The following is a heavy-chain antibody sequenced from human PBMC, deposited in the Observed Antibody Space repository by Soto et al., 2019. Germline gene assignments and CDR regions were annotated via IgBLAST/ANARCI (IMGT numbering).Heavy chain of an antibody. D-gene: IGHD1-1*01. J-gene: IGHJ4*02. V-gene: IGHV1-69*13. CDR1: GGAFRSYA. CDR3: VRSGDNYNLLDY. CDR2: IIPIFGTA. Sequence: SADVSFKPSGGAFRSYAISWVREAPGQGLEWMGGIIPIFGTANYAQKFQGRVTITADESTSTAYMELSSLRSEDTAIYYCVRSGDNYNLLDYWGQGTPVTVSS.